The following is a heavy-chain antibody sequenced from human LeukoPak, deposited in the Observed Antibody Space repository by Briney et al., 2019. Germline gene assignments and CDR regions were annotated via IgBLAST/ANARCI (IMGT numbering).Heavy chain of an antibody. V-gene: IGHV3-48*02. D-gene: IGHD2-15*01. CDR3: ARVPGYCSGGSCYSAYFDY. CDR1: GFTFSSYS. Sequence: QPGGSLRLSCAASGFTFSSYSMNWVRQAPGKGLEWVSYISTSSNTVYYADSVKGRFTISRDNAKNSLYLQMNSLRDEDTAVYYCARVPGYCSGGSCYSAYFDYWGLGTLVTVSS. J-gene: IGHJ4*02. CDR2: ISTSSNTV.